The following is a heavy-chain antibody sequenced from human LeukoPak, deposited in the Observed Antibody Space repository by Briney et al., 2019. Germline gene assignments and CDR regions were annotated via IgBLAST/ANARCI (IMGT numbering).Heavy chain of an antibody. J-gene: IGHJ4*02. CDR1: GFTFSSYA. V-gene: IGHV3-30*02. CDR2: IRYDGSNK. Sequence: GGSLRLSCAASGFTFSSYAMSWVRQAPGKGLEWVAFIRYDGSNKYYADSVKGRFTISRDSAKNALYLQMNSLRAEDTAVYYCARVAMIVAKPYDNWGQGTLVTVSS. D-gene: IGHD3-22*01. CDR3: ARVAMIVAKPYDN.